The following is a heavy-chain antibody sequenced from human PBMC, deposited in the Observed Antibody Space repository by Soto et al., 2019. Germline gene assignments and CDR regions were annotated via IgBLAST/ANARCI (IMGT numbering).Heavy chain of an antibody. Sequence: SETLSLTCTVSGGSISSSSYYWGWSRQPPGKGMEWIGSIYYSGSTYYNPSLKSRVTISVDTSKNQFSLKLSSVTAADTAVYYCASHLYSSSLQRTRNWFDPWGQGTLVTVSS. D-gene: IGHD6-13*01. CDR1: GGSISSSSYY. V-gene: IGHV4-39*01. CDR2: IYYSGST. CDR3: ASHLYSSSLQRTRNWFDP. J-gene: IGHJ5*02.